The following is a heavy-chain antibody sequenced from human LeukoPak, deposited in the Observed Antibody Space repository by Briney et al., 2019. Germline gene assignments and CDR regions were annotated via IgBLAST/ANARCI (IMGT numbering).Heavy chain of an antibody. CDR2: INPSGGSP. Sequence: EASVKVSCKASGYTFTSYHLHWVRQAPGQGLEWMGIINPSGGSPNYAQKFQGRVTMTRDMSTSTVNMELSSLRSEDTAVYYCARDNSLGDTAWWFDPWGQGTLVTVSS. CDR1: GYTFTSYH. J-gene: IGHJ5*02. V-gene: IGHV1-46*01. D-gene: IGHD1-26*01. CDR3: ARDNSLGDTAWWFDP.